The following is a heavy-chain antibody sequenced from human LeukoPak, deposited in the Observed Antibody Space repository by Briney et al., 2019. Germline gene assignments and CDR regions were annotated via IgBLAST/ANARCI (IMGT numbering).Heavy chain of an antibody. CDR3: ARDYFWREAITAAGDPNWFDP. CDR1: GFTFSSYA. Sequence: GGSLRLSCAASGFTFSSYAMSWVRQAPGKGLEWVSSISSSSSYRYYADSLKGRFTISRDNAKNSLYLQMNSLRAEDTAVYYCARDYFWREAITAAGDPNWFDPWGQGTLVTVSS. J-gene: IGHJ5*02. CDR2: ISSSSSYR. V-gene: IGHV3-21*01. D-gene: IGHD6-13*01.